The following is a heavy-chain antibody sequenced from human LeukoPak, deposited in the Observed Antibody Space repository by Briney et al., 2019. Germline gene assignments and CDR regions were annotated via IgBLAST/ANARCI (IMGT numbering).Heavy chain of an antibody. Sequence: PGGSLRLSCAASGFTFSSYAMSWVRQAPGKGLEWVSAISGSGGSTYYADSVKGRFTISRVNSKNTLYLQMNSLRAEDTAVYYCAKESTIFGVVISTFNWGQGTLVTVSS. CDR3: AKESTIFGVVISTFN. V-gene: IGHV3-23*01. CDR2: ISGSGGST. D-gene: IGHD3-3*01. CDR1: GFTFSSYA. J-gene: IGHJ4*02.